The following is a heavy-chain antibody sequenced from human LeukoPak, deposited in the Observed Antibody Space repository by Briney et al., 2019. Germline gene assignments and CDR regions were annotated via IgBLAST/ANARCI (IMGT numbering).Heavy chain of an antibody. CDR1: GFTFSSYG. Sequence: GGSLRLSCPASGFTFSSYGMSWVRQAPGKGLEWVSAISGSGGSTFYADSVKGRFTISRDNSKNTLYIQMNSLRAEDTAVYYCARAKPKNMVRGLIMRRESRYYFDYWGQGTLVTVSS. CDR2: ISGSGGST. V-gene: IGHV3-23*01. D-gene: IGHD3-10*01. CDR3: ARAKPKNMVRGLIMRRESRYYFDY. J-gene: IGHJ4*02.